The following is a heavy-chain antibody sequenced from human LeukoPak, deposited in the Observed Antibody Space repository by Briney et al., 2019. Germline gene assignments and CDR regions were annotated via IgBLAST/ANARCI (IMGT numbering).Heavy chain of an antibody. D-gene: IGHD6-19*01. CDR2: ISSGGST. J-gene: IGHJ4*02. CDR1: GFTVSSNY. V-gene: IGHV3-66*02. Sequence: GGSLRLSCAASGFTVSSNYMSWVRQAPGKGLEWVSVISSGGSTYYADSVKGRLTISRDNSKNTLYLQMNSLTAEDTAVYYCARANIAVAGFDYWGQGTLVTVSS. CDR3: ARANIAVAGFDY.